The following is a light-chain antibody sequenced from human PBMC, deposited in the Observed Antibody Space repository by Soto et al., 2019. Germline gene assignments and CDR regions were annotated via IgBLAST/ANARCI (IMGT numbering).Light chain of an antibody. Sequence: EIVMTQSPATLSLSPGERATLSCRASQSVSSSYLSWYQQKPGQAPRLLIYGASTRATGIPARFSGSGSGTDFTLTISSLQPEDFASYYCQQLRSYPSTFGGGTKVEIK. J-gene: IGKJ4*01. CDR2: GAS. CDR3: QQLRSYPST. CDR1: QSVSSSY. V-gene: IGKV3D-7*01.